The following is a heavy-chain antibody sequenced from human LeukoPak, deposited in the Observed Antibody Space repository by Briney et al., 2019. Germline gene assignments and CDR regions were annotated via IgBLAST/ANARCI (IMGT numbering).Heavy chain of an antibody. CDR2: ISGSGAST. V-gene: IGHV3-23*01. Sequence: GGSLRLSCVASGFTFSSHAMSWVRQAPGKGLEWVSAISGSGASTYYADSVKGRFTVSRDNSKNTLYLQMNSLRAEDTAVYYCAKHNGYSSSWYSYWGQGTLVTVSS. J-gene: IGHJ4*02. D-gene: IGHD6-13*01. CDR3: AKHNGYSSSWYSY. CDR1: GFTFSSHA.